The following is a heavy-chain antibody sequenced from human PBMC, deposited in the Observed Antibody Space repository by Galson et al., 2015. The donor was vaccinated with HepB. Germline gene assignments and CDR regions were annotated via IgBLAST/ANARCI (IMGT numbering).Heavy chain of an antibody. CDR1: GYSFSRYW. D-gene: IGHD1-26*01. CDR2: IYPGDSDT. V-gene: IGHV5-51*01. Sequence: QSGAEVKKPGDSLKISCKGSGYSFSRYWIAWVRQMPGKGLEWVGIIYPGDSDTRYSPSFQGQVTISADTSNSTVYLQWYSLQSSDTAIYYCARHGSMMLRLGARDGMDVWGQGTPVTVSS. CDR3: ARHGSMMLRLGARDGMDV. J-gene: IGHJ6*02.